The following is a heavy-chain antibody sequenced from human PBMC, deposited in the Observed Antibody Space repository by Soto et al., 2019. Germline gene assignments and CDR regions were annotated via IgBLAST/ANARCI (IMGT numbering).Heavy chain of an antibody. CDR1: GFTFEDYA. D-gene: IGHD6-6*01. J-gene: IGHJ3*02. CDR2: ISWDSRSV. CDR3: AKDSIRRSFSRSSTRARDAFDI. V-gene: IGHV3-9*01. Sequence: PGGSLRLSCAVSGFTFEDYAMHWVRQAPGKGLEWVSGISWDSRSVAYADSVKGRFTISRDNAENSLHLQMKSLRAEDTAVYYCAKDSIRRSFSRSSTRARDAFDIWGQGTMVTVSS.